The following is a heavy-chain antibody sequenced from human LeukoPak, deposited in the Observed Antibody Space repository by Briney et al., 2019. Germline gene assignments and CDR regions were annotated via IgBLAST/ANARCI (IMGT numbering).Heavy chain of an antibody. CDR3: ARAHLSSSSTDYMDV. J-gene: IGHJ6*03. Sequence: GRSLRLSCAASGFTLSSHAIHWVRQAPGKGLEWVALISYDGNIKYYADSVKGRFTISRDNSKNTLSLQMNSLRPEDTAVYYCARAHLSSSSTDYMDVWGKGTTATVSS. D-gene: IGHD6-6*01. CDR1: GFTLSSHA. V-gene: IGHV3-30*04. CDR2: ISYDGNIK.